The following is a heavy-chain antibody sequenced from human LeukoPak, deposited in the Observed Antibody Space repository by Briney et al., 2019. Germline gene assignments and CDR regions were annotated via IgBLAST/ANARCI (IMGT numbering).Heavy chain of an antibody. Sequence: ASVKVSCKASGYTFTSYDINWVRQATGQGLEWMGWMNPNSGDTGYAQRFQGRVTMTRDTSISTAYMELSRLRSDDTAVYYCARVRYRLAETYIDYWGQGTLVTVSS. CDR3: ARVRYRLAETYIDY. J-gene: IGHJ4*02. D-gene: IGHD3-16*01. CDR2: MNPNSGDT. CDR1: GYTFTSYD. V-gene: IGHV1-8*01.